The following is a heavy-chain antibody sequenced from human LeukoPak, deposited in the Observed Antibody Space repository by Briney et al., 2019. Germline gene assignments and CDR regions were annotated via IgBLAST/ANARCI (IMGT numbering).Heavy chain of an antibody. V-gene: IGHV4-34*01. J-gene: IGHJ4*02. CDR2: INHSGST. CDR3: ARDLRTGDKDY. D-gene: IGHD7-27*01. Sequence: PSETLSLTCAVYGGSFSGYYWSWIRQPPGKGLEWIGEINHSGSTNYNPSLKSRVTISVDTSKNQFSLKLSSVTAADTAVYYCARDLRTGDKDYWGQGTLVTVSS. CDR1: GGSFSGYY.